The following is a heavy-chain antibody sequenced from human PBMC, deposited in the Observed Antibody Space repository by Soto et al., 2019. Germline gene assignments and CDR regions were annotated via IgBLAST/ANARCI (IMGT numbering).Heavy chain of an antibody. J-gene: IGHJ4*02. CDR1: GYTFTAYS. V-gene: IGHV1-2*02. Sequence: ASVKVSCKASGYTFTAYSMHWVRQAPGQGLEWVGWFNPNSGDTIYAQKFQGRVTLTKDTSIGTAYMELYSLTSDDTAVYYCAREASAVISLDYWGQGTLVTVSS. CDR3: AREASAVISLDY. D-gene: IGHD6-19*01. CDR2: FNPNSGDT.